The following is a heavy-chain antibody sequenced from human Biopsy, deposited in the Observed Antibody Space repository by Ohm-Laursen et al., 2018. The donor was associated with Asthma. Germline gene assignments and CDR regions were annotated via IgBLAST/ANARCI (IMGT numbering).Heavy chain of an antibody. CDR3: ARAVDYSHYYGIDV. Sequence: ATVKISSKTSGYTFNSAGITWVRQAPGQGLEWMGWISVYNGNTKVAQKLQDRVTMITDTSTSTAYMELRSLRSDDTAVYFCARAVDYSHYYGIDVWGQGTTVTVS. J-gene: IGHJ6*02. D-gene: IGHD3-10*01. CDR2: ISVYNGNT. CDR1: GYTFNSAG. V-gene: IGHV1-18*01.